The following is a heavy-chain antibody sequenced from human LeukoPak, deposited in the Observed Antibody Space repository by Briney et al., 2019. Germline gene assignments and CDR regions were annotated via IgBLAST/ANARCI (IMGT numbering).Heavy chain of an antibody. J-gene: IGHJ4*02. V-gene: IGHV3-73*01. Sequence: PGGSLRLSCAASGFTFSGSAMHWVRQAFGKGLEWVGRIKSRPNNYAAAYGASMRGRFTITRDDSKNTAYLQMNSLKTEDTAVYYCTRDRDFDYSGQGTVVTVSS. CDR2: IKSRPNNYAA. CDR3: TRDRDFDY. CDR1: GFTFSGSA.